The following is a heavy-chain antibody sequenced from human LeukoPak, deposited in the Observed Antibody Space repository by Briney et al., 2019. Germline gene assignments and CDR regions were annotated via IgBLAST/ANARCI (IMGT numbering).Heavy chain of an antibody. Sequence: GGSLRLSCAACGFTFKNYDMSWLRQAAGKGLEWVSAISGTGGSTYYADSVKGRFTISKDNSKNTLYVQINSLRAEDTAIYYCACNNYGSGGSPPRGVWGQGTTVTVSS. CDR1: GFTFKNYD. CDR2: ISGTGGST. V-gene: IGHV3-23*01. J-gene: IGHJ6*02. CDR3: ACNNYGSGGSPPRGV. D-gene: IGHD3-10*01.